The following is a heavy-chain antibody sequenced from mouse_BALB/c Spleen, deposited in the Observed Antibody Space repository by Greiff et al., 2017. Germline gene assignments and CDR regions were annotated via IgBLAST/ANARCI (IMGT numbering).Heavy chain of an antibody. CDR1: GYAFSSYW. CDR3: ANWDSDY. J-gene: IGHJ2*01. CDR2: IYPGDGDT. D-gene: IGHD4-1*01. Sequence: VQRVESGAELVRPGSSVKISCKASGYAFSSYWMNWVKQRPGQGLEWIGQIYPGDGDTNYNGKFKGKATLTADKSSSTAYMQLSSLTSEDSAVYFCANWDSDYWGQGTTLTVSS. V-gene: IGHV1-80*01.